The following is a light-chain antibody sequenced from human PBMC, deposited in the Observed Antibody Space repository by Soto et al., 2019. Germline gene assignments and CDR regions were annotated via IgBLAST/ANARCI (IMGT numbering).Light chain of an antibody. Sequence: ALTQPASVSGSPGQSITISCTGTVSDVGGYDSASWYQQHPGRAPKLIIYGVNNRPSGVSNRFSASKSADTASLTISGLQAEDEANYYCCSYTTSTTYVFGTGTKVTVL. CDR2: GVN. V-gene: IGLV2-14*03. J-gene: IGLJ1*01. CDR3: CSYTTSTTYV. CDR1: VSDVGGYDS.